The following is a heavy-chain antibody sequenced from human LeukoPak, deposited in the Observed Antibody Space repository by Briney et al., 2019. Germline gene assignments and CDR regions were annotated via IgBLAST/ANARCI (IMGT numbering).Heavy chain of an antibody. V-gene: IGHV1-69*13. CDR2: IIPIFGTA. J-gene: IGHJ6*03. CDR1: GGTFSNYA. Sequence: SVKVSCKAAGGTFSNYAISWVRQAPGQGLEWMGGIIPIFGTANYVQKFQGRVTITADESTSTAYMELSSLRSEDTAVYYCARDKGVVTPMNYYYYYMDAWGKGTTVTVSS. D-gene: IGHD4-23*01. CDR3: ARDKGVVTPMNYYYYYMDA.